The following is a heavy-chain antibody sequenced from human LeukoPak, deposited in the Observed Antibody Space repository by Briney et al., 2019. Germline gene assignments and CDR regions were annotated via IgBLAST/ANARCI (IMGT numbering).Heavy chain of an antibody. CDR2: ISYDGSNK. J-gene: IGHJ4*02. V-gene: IGHV3-30*18. D-gene: IGHD5-18*01. CDR3: AKGFHTAQGY. Sequence: PGRSLRLSCAASGFTFSSYGMHWVRQAPGKGLEWVAVISYDGSNKYYADSVKGRFTISRDNSKNTLYLQMNSLRAEDTAVYYCAKGFHTAQGYWGQGTLVTVSS. CDR1: GFTFSSYG.